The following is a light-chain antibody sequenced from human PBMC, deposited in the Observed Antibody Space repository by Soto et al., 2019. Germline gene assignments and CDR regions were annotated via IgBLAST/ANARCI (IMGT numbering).Light chain of an antibody. CDR3: QQYNDWPSWT. Sequence: IVMTQSPATLSVYPGGRVTLSCRASQSLSSNLAWYQQKPGQAPRLLIYSTSTRATGVPVRFSGSGSGTEFTLTISSLQSEDFAVYYCQQYNDWPSWTFGQGTEVDIK. J-gene: IGKJ1*01. V-gene: IGKV3-15*01. CDR1: QSLSSN. CDR2: STS.